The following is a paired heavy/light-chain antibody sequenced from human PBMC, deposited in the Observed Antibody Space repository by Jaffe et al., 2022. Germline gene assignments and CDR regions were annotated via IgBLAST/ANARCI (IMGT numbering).Heavy chain of an antibody. D-gene: IGHD3-16*01. CDR3: ARDQGGRSEDDWEYYFDY. Sequence: QVQLQESGPGLVKPSETLSLTCTVSGGSISSYYWSWIRQPPGKGLEWIGYIYYSGSTNYNPSLKSRVTISVDTSKNQFSLKLSSVTAADTAVYYCARDQGGRSEDDWEYYFDYWGQGTLVTVSS. CDR2: IYYSGST. CDR1: GGSISSYY. J-gene: IGHJ4*02. V-gene: IGHV4-59*01.
Light chain of an antibody. V-gene: IGKV1-5*03. Sequence: DIQMTQSPSTLSASVGDRVTITCRASQSISSWLAWYQQKPGKAPKLLIYKASSLESGVPSRFSGSGSGTEFTLTISSLQPDDFATYYCQQYNSYSQITFGQGTRLEIK. CDR1: QSISSW. J-gene: IGKJ5*01. CDR2: KAS. CDR3: QQYNSYSQIT.